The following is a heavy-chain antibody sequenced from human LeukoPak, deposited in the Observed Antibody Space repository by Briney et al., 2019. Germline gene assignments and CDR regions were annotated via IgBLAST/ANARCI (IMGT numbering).Heavy chain of an antibody. V-gene: IGHV4-38-2*02. CDR1: AYSISSGYY. J-gene: IGHJ3*02. CDR3: ARVGTYDAFDI. D-gene: IGHD1-1*01. Sequence: SETLSLTCTVSAYSISSGYYWGWIRQPPGKGLEWIGSLSHSGSTYYNPSLKSRVTISVDTSKNQFSLRLRSVTAADTAVYYCARVGTYDAFDIWGQGTMVTVSS. CDR2: LSHSGST.